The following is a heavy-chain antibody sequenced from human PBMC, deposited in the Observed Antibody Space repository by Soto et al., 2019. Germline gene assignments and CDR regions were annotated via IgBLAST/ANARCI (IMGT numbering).Heavy chain of an antibody. V-gene: IGHV3-23*01. Sequence: PAGTLCLPCAASGFSVSSYATSWVRQAPGQGMEWVSTVSGNGGYTYYADPVKGRCPISRDDSKNTLFLHMNSLRAADTAVYYCARGQRALITYGPFDPWGQGTLVTVSS. D-gene: IGHD4-17*01. CDR2: VSGNGGYT. CDR3: ARGQRALITYGPFDP. J-gene: IGHJ5*02. CDR1: GFSVSSYA.